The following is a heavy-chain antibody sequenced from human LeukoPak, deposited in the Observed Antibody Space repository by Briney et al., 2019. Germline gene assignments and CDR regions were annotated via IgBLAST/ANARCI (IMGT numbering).Heavy chain of an antibody. CDR3: ARGRVSSSTWYSTYYYFFYMDF. J-gene: IGHJ6*03. D-gene: IGHD4-11*01. V-gene: IGHV4-59*01. CDR2: VDHTGST. CDR1: DDSITTYY. Sequence: SETLSLTCTVSDDSITTYYWTWIRQPPGKGLEWIGYVDHTGSTKFNPSLNGRVSISRDTSNNFFSLRLRSVTAADTAVYFCARGRVSSSTWYSTYYYFFYMDFWGKGTTVTVSS.